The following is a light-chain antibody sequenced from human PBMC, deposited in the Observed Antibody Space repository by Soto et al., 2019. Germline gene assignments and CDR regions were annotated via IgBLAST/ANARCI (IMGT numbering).Light chain of an antibody. V-gene: IGKV3-20*01. Sequence: IVLTQSPGTLSLSPGETATLSCRASQTGDSRYLAWYQQKRGQAPRLLIYAASSRATGVPDRFSGSGSGTDFTLTIRRLEPEDFAVYYCQQYDSTVWTFGQGTKVDIK. CDR1: QTGDSRY. CDR3: QQYDSTVWT. J-gene: IGKJ1*01. CDR2: AAS.